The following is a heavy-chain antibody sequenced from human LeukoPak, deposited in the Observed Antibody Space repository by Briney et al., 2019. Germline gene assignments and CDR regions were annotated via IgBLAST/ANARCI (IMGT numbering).Heavy chain of an antibody. CDR3: AREAIAAGKNFDY. Sequence: GGSLRLSCAASGFTFSNYGMHWVRQAPGKGLEWVAFIRYDGKNKYYTDSVKGRFTISRDNSKNTVYLQMNSLRAEDTAVYYCAREAIAAGKNFDYWGQGTQVTVSS. CDR2: IRYDGKNK. J-gene: IGHJ4*02. D-gene: IGHD6-25*01. CDR1: GFTFSNYG. V-gene: IGHV3-30*02.